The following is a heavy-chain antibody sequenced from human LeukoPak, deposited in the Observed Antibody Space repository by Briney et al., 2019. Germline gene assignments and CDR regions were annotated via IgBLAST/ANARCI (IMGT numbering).Heavy chain of an antibody. CDR2: INHSGRT. Sequence: PSETLSLTCAVYGGSLNDYYWSWIRRPPGKGLEFIGEINHSGRTNYHPSLKSRVTISVDTSKNQFSLKLSSVTAADTAVYYCARRGYFDYWGQGTLVTVSS. CDR3: ARRGYFDY. CDR1: GGSLNDYY. V-gene: IGHV4-34*01. D-gene: IGHD3-10*01. J-gene: IGHJ4*02.